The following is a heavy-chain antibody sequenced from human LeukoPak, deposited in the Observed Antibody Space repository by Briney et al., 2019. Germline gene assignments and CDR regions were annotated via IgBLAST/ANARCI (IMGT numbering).Heavy chain of an antibody. CDR1: GGSISSSGHY. Sequence: SETLSLTCTVSGGSISSSGHYWGWIRQPPGKGLEWIGIIYYSGSTYYNPSLKSRVTISVDRSRNQFSLKVTSVTAADTAVYYCARDRNCSGGSCYAQLENWFDPWGQGTLVTVSS. CDR3: ARDRNCSGGSCYAQLENWFDP. CDR2: IYYSGST. V-gene: IGHV4-39*07. D-gene: IGHD2-15*01. J-gene: IGHJ5*02.